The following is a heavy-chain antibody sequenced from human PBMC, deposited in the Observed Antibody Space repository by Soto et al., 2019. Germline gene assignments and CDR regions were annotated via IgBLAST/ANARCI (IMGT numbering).Heavy chain of an antibody. Sequence: PGGSLRLSCAASGFTFSSYSMNWVRQAPGKGLEWVSSISSSSSYIYYADSVKGRFTISRDNAKNSLYLQMNSLRAEDTAVYYCARDLGGYSYGYSYGMDGWGQGTTVTVSS. CDR2: ISSSSSYI. V-gene: IGHV3-21*01. D-gene: IGHD5-18*01. CDR3: ARDLGGYSYGYSYGMDG. CDR1: GFTFSSYS. J-gene: IGHJ6*02.